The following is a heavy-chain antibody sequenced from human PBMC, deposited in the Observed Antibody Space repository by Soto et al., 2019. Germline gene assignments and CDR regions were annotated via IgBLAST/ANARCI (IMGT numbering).Heavy chain of an antibody. CDR2: VYYSGST. V-gene: IGHV4-39*02. CDR1: GDSISSSSYY. Sequence: SETLSLTCNGSGDSISSSSYYWGWIRQPPGKGLEWIGSVYYSGSTHYNPSLKSRVTISVDTSNNHFFLKLSSVTAADTAVYYCARLGRGYSCYDLGSYFDYWGRGTLVTVSS. CDR3: ARLGRGYSCYDLGSYFDY. D-gene: IGHD5-12*01. J-gene: IGHJ4*01.